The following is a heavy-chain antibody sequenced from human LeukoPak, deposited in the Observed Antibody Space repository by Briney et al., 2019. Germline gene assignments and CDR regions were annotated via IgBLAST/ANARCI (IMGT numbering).Heavy chain of an antibody. CDR3: ARVEASGYDYGAFDY. CDR1: GFTFSTYW. Sequence: GGSLRLSCAASGFTFSTYWMNWVRQAPGKGLEWVANIKQDGSAKYYVDSVKGRFTISRDNAKNSLYLQMNSLRAEDTAVYYCARVEASGYDYGAFDYWGQGTLVTVSS. CDR2: IKQDGSAK. J-gene: IGHJ4*02. V-gene: IGHV3-7*01. D-gene: IGHD5-12*01.